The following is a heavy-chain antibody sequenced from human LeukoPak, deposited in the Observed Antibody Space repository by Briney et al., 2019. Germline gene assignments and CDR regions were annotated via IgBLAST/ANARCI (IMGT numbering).Heavy chain of an antibody. V-gene: IGHV1-69*05. CDR1: GGTFISYA. CDR2: IIPIFGTA. Sequence: SVKVSCKASGGTFISYAISWVRQAPGQGLEWMGRIIPIFGTANYAQKFQGRVTITTDESTSTAYMELSSLRSEDTAVYYCARESGYYDSSGYLDYWGQGTLVTVSS. CDR3: ARESGYYDSSGYLDY. J-gene: IGHJ4*02. D-gene: IGHD3-22*01.